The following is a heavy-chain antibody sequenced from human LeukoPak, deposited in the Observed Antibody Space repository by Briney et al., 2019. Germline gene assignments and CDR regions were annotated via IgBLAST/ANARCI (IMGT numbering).Heavy chain of an antibody. CDR2: ISYDGSNK. CDR3: ARNAVRGLNWFDP. V-gene: IGHV3-30*03. Sequence: GRSLRLSCAASGFTFSSYGMHWVRQAPGKGLEWVAVISYDGSNKYYADSVKGRFTISRDNSKNTLYLQMNSLRAEDTAVYYCARNAVRGLNWFDPWGQGTLVTVSS. J-gene: IGHJ5*02. D-gene: IGHD3-10*01. CDR1: GFTFSSYG.